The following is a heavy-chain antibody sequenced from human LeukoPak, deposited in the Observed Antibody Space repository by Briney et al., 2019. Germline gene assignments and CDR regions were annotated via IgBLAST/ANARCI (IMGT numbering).Heavy chain of an antibody. CDR3: ARDGDYYDSSGYYYSRLECFQH. CDR2: IIPIFGTA. Sequence: ASVKVSCKASGYTFTSYYMHWVRQAPGQGLEWMGGIIPIFGTANYAQKFQGRVTITADKSTSTAYMELSSLRSEDTAVYYCARDGDYYDSSGYYYSRLECFQHWGQGTLVTVSS. J-gene: IGHJ1*01. D-gene: IGHD3-22*01. V-gene: IGHV1-69*06. CDR1: GYTFTSYY.